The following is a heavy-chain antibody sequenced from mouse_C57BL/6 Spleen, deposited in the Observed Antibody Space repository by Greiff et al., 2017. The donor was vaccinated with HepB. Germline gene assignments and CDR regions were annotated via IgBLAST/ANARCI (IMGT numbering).Heavy chain of an antibody. J-gene: IGHJ4*01. Sequence: DVKLQESGAELVRPGASVKLSCTASGFNIKDDYMHWVKQRPEQGLEWIGWIDPENGDTEYASKFQGKATITADTSSNTAYLQLSSLTSEDTAVYYCTLAQAYAMDYWGQGTSVTVSS. CDR1: GFNIKDDY. CDR2: IDPENGDT. V-gene: IGHV14-4*01. D-gene: IGHD3-2*02. CDR3: TLAQAYAMDY.